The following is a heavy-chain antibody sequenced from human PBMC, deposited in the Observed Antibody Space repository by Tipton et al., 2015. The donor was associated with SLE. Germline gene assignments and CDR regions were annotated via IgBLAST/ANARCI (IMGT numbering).Heavy chain of an antibody. J-gene: IGHJ6*02. CDR1: GFSISSSSYT. V-gene: IGHV4-39*01. CDR3: ASSAAMYYYYYGMDV. CDR2: IYYSGST. D-gene: IGHD2-2*01. Sequence: TLSLTCTVSGFSISSSSYTWGWIRQPPGKGLEWIGSIYYSGSTYYNPSLKSRVTISVDTSKNQFSLKLSSVTAADTAVYYCASSAAMYYYYYGMDVWGQGTTVTVSS.